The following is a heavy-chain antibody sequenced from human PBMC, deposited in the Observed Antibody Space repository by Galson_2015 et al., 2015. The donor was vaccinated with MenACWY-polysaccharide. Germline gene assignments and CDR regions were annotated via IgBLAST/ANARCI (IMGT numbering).Heavy chain of an antibody. CDR2: ISYDGNNK. D-gene: IGHD3-10*01. CDR1: GFSFSSFA. CDR3: AKDTVSYYKFPSLVFDY. V-gene: IGHV3-30*18. J-gene: IGHJ4*02. Sequence: SLRLSCAASGFSFSSFAMHWVRHAPGKGLEWVAVISYDGNNKYYTDSVKGRFTISRDNSKNTLFLQMNSLRPEDTALYYCAKDTVSYYKFPSLVFDYWGQGTLVTVSS.